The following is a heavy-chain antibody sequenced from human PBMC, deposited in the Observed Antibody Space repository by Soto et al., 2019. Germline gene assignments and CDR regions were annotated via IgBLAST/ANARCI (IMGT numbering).Heavy chain of an antibody. V-gene: IGHV4-59*02. Sequence: SETLSLTCNVSGGSVSDYYWSWIRQAPGKGLEWIGYIHYRGVINYNPSLKSRVTMSVDPSKNQFSLNLRSVTTADTAVYFCARDPAGEYGNWGQGSLVTVSS. CDR1: GGSVSDYY. CDR2: IHYRGVI. D-gene: IGHD4-17*01. J-gene: IGHJ4*02. CDR3: ARDPAGEYGN.